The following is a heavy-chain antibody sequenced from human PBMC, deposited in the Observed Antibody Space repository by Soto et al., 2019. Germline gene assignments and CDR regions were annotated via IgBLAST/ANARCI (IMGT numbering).Heavy chain of an antibody. CDR1: GGSISGYY. J-gene: IGHJ6*02. D-gene: IGHD2-2*01. CDR2: IYSDGTT. CDR3: SRVGCSNRKCYTRGMDV. V-gene: IGHV4-4*07. Sequence: TLSLTCTVSGGSISGYYWSWVRQPAGKGLEWVGRIYSDGTTNYSPSLKSRVTMSLDTSKDQFSLHLNSVTAADTAVYYCSRVGCSNRKCYTRGMDVWGQGTTVTVYS.